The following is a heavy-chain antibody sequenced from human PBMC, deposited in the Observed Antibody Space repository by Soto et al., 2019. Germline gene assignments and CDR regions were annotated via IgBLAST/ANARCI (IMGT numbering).Heavy chain of an antibody. Sequence: ASEKVSCKASGYTFTSYGISWVRQAPGQGLEWMGWISAYNGNTNYAQKLQGRVTVTTDTSTSTAYMELRSLRSDDTAVYYCARDGRGVFLAYYYYYGMDVWGQGTTVTVSS. V-gene: IGHV1-18*01. CDR1: GYTFTSYG. D-gene: IGHD3-10*01. CDR2: ISAYNGNT. J-gene: IGHJ6*02. CDR3: ARDGRGVFLAYYYYYGMDV.